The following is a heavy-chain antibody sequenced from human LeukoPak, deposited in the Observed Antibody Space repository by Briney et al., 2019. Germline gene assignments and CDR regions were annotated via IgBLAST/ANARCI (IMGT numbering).Heavy chain of an antibody. Sequence: GGSLRLSCAASGFSFENYGMTWVRQAPGKGLEWVTGINWNGGSTGYADSVKGRFTISRDNAKNSLYLQMNSLRAEDTALYYCARLCSGHYCMDVWGKGTTVTVSS. CDR1: GFSFENYG. J-gene: IGHJ6*03. D-gene: IGHD3-10*02. CDR3: ARLCSGHYCMDV. CDR2: INWNGGST. V-gene: IGHV3-20*04.